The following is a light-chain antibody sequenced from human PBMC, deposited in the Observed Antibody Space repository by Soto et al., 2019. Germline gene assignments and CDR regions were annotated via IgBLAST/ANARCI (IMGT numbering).Light chain of an antibody. Sequence: EIVLTQSPGTLSLSPGERATLSCRASQSVSSAYLAWYQQIPGQAPRLLIYGASSRATGIPDRFSGSGSGTDFTLSISGLEAEDFAVYYCQQSGSSFYTFGKGTKLEIK. V-gene: IGKV3-20*01. J-gene: IGKJ2*01. CDR3: QQSGSSFYT. CDR1: QSVSSAY. CDR2: GAS.